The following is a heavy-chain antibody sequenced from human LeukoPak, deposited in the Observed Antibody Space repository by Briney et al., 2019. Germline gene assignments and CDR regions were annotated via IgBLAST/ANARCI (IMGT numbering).Heavy chain of an antibody. J-gene: IGHJ6*03. CDR1: GFTFSSYS. V-gene: IGHV3-21*01. CDR2: ISSSSSYI. CDR3: ARLRREGYCSSTSCSYYYYMDV. Sequence: GGSLRLSCAASGFTFSSYSMNGVRQAPGKGLAWVSSISSSSSYIYYADSVKGRFTIYIDNAKNSLYLHMNSLRAEDTAVYYCARLRREGYCSSTSCSYYYYMDVWGKGTTVTVSS. D-gene: IGHD2-2*01.